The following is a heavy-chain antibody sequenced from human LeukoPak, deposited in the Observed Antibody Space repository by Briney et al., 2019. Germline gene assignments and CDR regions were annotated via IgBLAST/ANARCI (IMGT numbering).Heavy chain of an antibody. CDR1: GYTFTSYG. D-gene: IGHD3-16*01. CDR3: VVMRARGGRFDY. Sequence: ASVKVSCKASGYTFTSYGISWVRQAPGQGLEWMGWISAYNGNTNYAQKLQARVTMTTDTSTSTAYMELRSLRSDDTAVYYCVVMRARGGRFDYWGQGTLVTVSS. J-gene: IGHJ4*02. V-gene: IGHV1-18*01. CDR2: ISAYNGNT.